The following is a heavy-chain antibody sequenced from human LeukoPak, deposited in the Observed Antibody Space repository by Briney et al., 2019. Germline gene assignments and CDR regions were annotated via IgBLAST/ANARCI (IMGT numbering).Heavy chain of an antibody. Sequence: GGSLRLSCAASGFTLSSYAMSWVRQAPGKGLEWVSSISASGGSTNYADSVKGRFTISRGNSKNTVYLQMNSLRAEDTAVYYCAKVMKGSERLTMVRGVIIKTAGLYNMDVWGKGTTVTVSS. CDR1: GFTLSSYA. D-gene: IGHD3-10*01. CDR3: AKVMKGSERLTMVRGVIIKTAGLYNMDV. V-gene: IGHV3-23*01. J-gene: IGHJ6*03. CDR2: ISASGGST.